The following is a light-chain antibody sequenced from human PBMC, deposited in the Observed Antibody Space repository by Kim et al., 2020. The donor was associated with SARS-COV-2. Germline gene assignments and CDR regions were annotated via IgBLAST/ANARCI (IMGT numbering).Light chain of an antibody. Sequence: GQSITVSCTGTSSDVGNYDLVSRYQQHPGKAPKLLISEVSKRPSGVSNRFSGSKSGNTASLTISGLQADDEADYYCCSYATGTTLVFGGGTQLTVL. CDR3: CSYATGTTLV. CDR1: SSDVGNYDL. J-gene: IGLJ2*01. V-gene: IGLV2-23*02. CDR2: EVS.